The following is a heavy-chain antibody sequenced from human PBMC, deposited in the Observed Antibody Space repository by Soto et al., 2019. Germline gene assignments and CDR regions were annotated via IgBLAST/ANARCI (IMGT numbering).Heavy chain of an antibody. J-gene: IGHJ5*02. V-gene: IGHV3-15*01. Sequence: GGSLRLSCAASGFTFSNAWMSWVRQAPGKGLEWVGRIKSKTDGGTKDYAAPVKGRFTISRDDSKNTLYLQMNSLKTEDTAVYYCTTDLRKGAEAGTFPWGQGTLVTVSS. CDR3: TTDLRKGAEAGTFP. CDR2: IKSKTDGGTK. CDR1: GFTFSNAW. D-gene: IGHD6-13*01.